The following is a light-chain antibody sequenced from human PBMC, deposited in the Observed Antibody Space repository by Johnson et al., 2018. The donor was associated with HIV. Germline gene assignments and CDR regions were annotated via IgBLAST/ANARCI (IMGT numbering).Light chain of an antibody. V-gene: IGLV1-51*02. CDR1: TSNIRNNY. J-gene: IGLJ1*01. Sequence: QAVLTQPPSVSAAPGQKVTISCSGSTSNIRNNYVSWYQLFPGTAPTLLIYQTNKRPSGIPDRISGSKSGTSATLGIAGLPTGDAADYYCGTWYSSLNVEVFGTGTRVTVL. CDR3: GTWYSSLNVEV. CDR2: QTN.